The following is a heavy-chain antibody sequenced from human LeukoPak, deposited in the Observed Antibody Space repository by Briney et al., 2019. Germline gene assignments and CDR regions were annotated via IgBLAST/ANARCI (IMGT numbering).Heavy chain of an antibody. V-gene: IGHV3-53*01. CDR3: ARDAPQVPAAGVLAS. CDR1: GFTVSDNY. D-gene: IGHD6-13*01. CDR2: MYSRGDT. Sequence: PVGSLRLSCAASGFTVSDNYMSWVPQAPGKGLEGVSVMYSRGDTYYADSVKGRFTFSRDISKNTLYLQMNGLRTEDTAMYYCARDAPQVPAAGVLASWGQGTLVTVSS. J-gene: IGHJ5*02.